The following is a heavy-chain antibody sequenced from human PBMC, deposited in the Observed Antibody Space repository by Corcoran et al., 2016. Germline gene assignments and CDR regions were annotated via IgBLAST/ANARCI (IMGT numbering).Heavy chain of an antibody. CDR1: GFTFSSYS. CDR3: RTLYCSGGSCYSDGMDV. CDR2: ISSSSSYI. J-gene: IGHJ6*02. V-gene: IGHV3-21*01. D-gene: IGHD2-15*01. Sequence: EVQLVESGGGLVKPGGSLRLSCAASGFTFSSYSMNWVRQAPGKGLEWVSSISSSSSYIYYADSVKGRFTISRDNAKNSLYLQMNSRRAEDTAVYYCRTLYCSGGSCYSDGMDVWGQGTTVTVSS.